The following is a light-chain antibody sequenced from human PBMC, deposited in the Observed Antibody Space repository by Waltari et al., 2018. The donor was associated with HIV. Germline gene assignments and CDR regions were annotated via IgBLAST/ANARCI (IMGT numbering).Light chain of an antibody. CDR1: PSTIETQW. CDR3: EAWDSTLKETL. CDR2: RNY. J-gene: IGLJ3*02. V-gene: IGLV1-47*01. Sequence: QSVLTQPPSASGTPGQPVTISCSGSPSTIETQWVYWYQQLPGTAPKLLIYRNYKRPSGVPERFSVSKSCASASLVISGLRSEDEADYYCEAWDSTLKETLFGGGTKLTVL.